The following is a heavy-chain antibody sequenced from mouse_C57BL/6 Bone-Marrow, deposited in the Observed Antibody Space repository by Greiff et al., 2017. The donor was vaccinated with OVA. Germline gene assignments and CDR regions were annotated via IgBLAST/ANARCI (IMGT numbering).Heavy chain of an antibody. Sequence: EVQLQQSGPELVKPGASVKISCKASGYTFTDYYMNWVKQSHGKSLEWIGDINPNNGGTSYNQKFKGKATLTVDKSSSTAYMELRSLTSEDSAVYYCAIIYYDYDGSYWGQGTTLTVSS. V-gene: IGHV1-26*01. J-gene: IGHJ2*01. CDR3: AIIYYDYDGSY. D-gene: IGHD2-4*01. CDR1: GYTFTDYY. CDR2: INPNNGGT.